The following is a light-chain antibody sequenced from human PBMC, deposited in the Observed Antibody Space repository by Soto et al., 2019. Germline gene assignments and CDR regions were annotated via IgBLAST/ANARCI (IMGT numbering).Light chain of an antibody. CDR3: QQYNNWPPYT. V-gene: IGKV3-15*01. J-gene: IGKJ2*01. CDR2: GAS. CDR1: PGGNSN. Sequence: EIMNKPSPTTLALSPRGRANLFCKARPGGNSNLAWYQQKPCQAPRLLIYGASTRATGIPARFSGSGSGTEFTLTISSLQSEDFAVYYCQQYNNWPPYTFGQGTKLEIK.